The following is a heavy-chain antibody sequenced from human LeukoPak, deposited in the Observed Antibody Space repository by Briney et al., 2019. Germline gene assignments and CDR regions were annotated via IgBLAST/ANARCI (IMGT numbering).Heavy chain of an antibody. CDR3: ARGKVTAIPLDY. V-gene: IGHV1-46*01. Sequence: ASVKVSCKASGYTFTSHFMHWVRQAPGQGLEWMGIINPRGGSTSYTQKFQGRVTMTRDTSTSTVYMELSSLRSEDTAVYYCARGKVTAIPLDYWGQGTLVTVSS. D-gene: IGHD2-21*02. CDR1: GYTFTSHF. CDR2: INPRGGST. J-gene: IGHJ4*02.